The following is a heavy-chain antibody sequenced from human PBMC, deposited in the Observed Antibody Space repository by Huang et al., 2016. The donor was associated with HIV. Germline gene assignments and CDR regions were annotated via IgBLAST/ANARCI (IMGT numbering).Heavy chain of an antibody. J-gene: IGHJ1*01. V-gene: IGHV4-39*02. CDR3: ARTGVAVSDDPEYFQH. D-gene: IGHD3-3*01. CDR2: IYYGATT. CDR1: GDSINSNTFY. Sequence: LQESGPGLVGPSETLSLTCAVSGDSINSNTFYWGWIRRPPGKALDGIGSIYYGATTYYNPARKRRARIAVDASKNRIFLHLRSVTAADTGVYYCARTGVAVSDDPEYFQHWGQGALVTIS.